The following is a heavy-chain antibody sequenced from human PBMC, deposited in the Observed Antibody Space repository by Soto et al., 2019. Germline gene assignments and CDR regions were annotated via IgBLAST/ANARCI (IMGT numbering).Heavy chain of an antibody. CDR2: ISGSGGST. J-gene: IGHJ6*02. V-gene: IGHV3-23*01. CDR3: AKGDVVVPAAMSVYYYYYYGMDV. CDR1: GFTFSSYA. Sequence: GGSLRLSCAASGFTFSSYAMSWVRQAPGKGLEWVSAISGSGGSTYYADSVKGRFTISRDNSKNTLYLQMNSLRAEDTAVYYCAKGDVVVPAAMSVYYYYYYGMDVWGQGTTVTVSS. D-gene: IGHD2-2*01.